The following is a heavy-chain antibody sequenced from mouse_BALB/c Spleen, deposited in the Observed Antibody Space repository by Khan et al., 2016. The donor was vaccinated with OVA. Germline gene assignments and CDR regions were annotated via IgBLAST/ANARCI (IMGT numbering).Heavy chain of an antibody. J-gene: IGHJ3*01. CDR3: VRGGRFAY. Sequence: QVQLKESGAELARPGVAVKISCKGSAYTFTDFAMHWVKRGHTKSLEWIGVISTYYGDADYNQKFKGKASMTVDKSSSTAYMELARLTSEDSAIYYCVRGGRFAYWGQGTLVTVSA. D-gene: IGHD1-1*02. CDR2: ISTYYGDA. V-gene: IGHV1S137*01. CDR1: AYTFTDFA.